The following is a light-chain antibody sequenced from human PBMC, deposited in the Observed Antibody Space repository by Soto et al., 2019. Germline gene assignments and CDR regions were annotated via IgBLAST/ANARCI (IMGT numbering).Light chain of an antibody. CDR2: SSV. CDR1: SSNIGSNY. Sequence: QLVLTQPPSASGTPGQTVTISCSGSSSNIGSNYVFWYQQLPGTAPKLLIHSSVQRPSGVPDRFSGSKSGTSASLAISGLRSEDAADYYCAAWDDSMSVVFGGGTKLTVL. CDR3: AAWDDSMSVV. V-gene: IGLV1-47*02. J-gene: IGLJ3*02.